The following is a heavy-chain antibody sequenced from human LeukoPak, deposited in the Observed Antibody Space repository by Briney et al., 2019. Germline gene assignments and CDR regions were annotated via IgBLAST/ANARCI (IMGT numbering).Heavy chain of an antibody. CDR2: INPNSGGT. Sequence: ASVKVSCKASGYTFTGYYMHWVRQAPGQGLEWMGRINPNSGGTNYAQKFQGRVTMTRDTSISTAYMELSRLRSDDTAVYYCASIRAYDSSGNFDYWGQGTLVTVSS. CDR1: GYTFTGYY. D-gene: IGHD3-22*01. J-gene: IGHJ4*02. CDR3: ASIRAYDSSGNFDY. V-gene: IGHV1-2*06.